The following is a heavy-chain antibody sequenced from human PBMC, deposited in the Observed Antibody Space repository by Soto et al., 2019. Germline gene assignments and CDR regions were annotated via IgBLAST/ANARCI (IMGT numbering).Heavy chain of an antibody. CDR2: IYYSGTT. Sequence: QLQLQESGPGLVKPSETLSLTCTVSDGSISTGTYYWGWIRQPPGKGLEWIGSIYYSGTTYYNPSLKSRVTISVDTSKNQFSLKLSSVTAADTAVYFCAIHSGTTPGNRYFRHWGQGTLVSVS. J-gene: IGHJ1*01. CDR1: DGSISTGTYY. V-gene: IGHV4-39*01. D-gene: IGHD1-1*01. CDR3: AIHSGTTPGNRYFRH.